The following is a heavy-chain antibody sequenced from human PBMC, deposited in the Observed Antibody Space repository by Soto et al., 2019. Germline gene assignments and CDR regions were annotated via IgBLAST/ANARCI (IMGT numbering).Heavy chain of an antibody. CDR1: GYTFTSDY. V-gene: IGHV1-46*03. D-gene: IGHD3-9*01. J-gene: IGHJ4*02. Sequence: GASVKVSCKASGYTFTSDYMHWVRQAPGQGLEWMGIINPSGGSTSYAQKFQGRVTMTRDTSTSTVYMELSSLRSEDTAVYYCARDIKSLYDILTGYPPYYFDYWGQGTLVTVSS. CDR2: INPSGGST. CDR3: ARDIKSLYDILTGYPPYYFDY.